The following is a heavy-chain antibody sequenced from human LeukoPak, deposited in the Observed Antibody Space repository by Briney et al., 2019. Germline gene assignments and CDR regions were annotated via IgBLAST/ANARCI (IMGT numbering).Heavy chain of an antibody. Sequence: ASETLSLTCTVSGDSISSYYWSWIRQPPGKGLEWIGYIYYSGSTNSNPSLKSRVTISVDTSKNQFSLKVRSVTAADTAVYYCASTSSYAFNIWGHGTMVTVSS. CDR1: GDSISSYY. CDR3: ASTSSYAFNI. CDR2: IYYSGST. V-gene: IGHV4-59*08. J-gene: IGHJ3*02.